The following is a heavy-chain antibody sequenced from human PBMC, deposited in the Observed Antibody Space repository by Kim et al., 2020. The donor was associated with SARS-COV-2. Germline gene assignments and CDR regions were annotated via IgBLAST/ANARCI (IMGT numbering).Heavy chain of an antibody. V-gene: IGHV4-34*01. J-gene: IGHJ2*01. CDR1: GGSFSGYY. D-gene: IGHD3-10*01. CDR2: INHSGST. CDR3: ARTQGPYITPNGYFDL. Sequence: SETLSLTCAVYGGSFSGYYWSWIRQPPGKGLEWIGEINHSGSTNYNPSLKSRVTISVDTSKNQFSLKLSSVTAADTAVYYCARTQGPYITPNGYFDLWGR.